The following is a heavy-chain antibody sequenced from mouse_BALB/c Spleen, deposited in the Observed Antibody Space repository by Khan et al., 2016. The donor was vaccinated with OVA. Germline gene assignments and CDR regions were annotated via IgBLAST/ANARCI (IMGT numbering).Heavy chain of an antibody. V-gene: IGHV3-2*02. Sequence: EVQLVESGPGLVKPSQSLSLTCTVTGYSITSGYGWNWIRQFPGNKLEWMGYISYSGSTNYNPSLKSRISITRDTSKHQFFLQLNSVTTEDTATYYCARTARIKYWGQGTTLTFSS. CDR1: GYSITSGYG. CDR2: ISYSGST. J-gene: IGHJ2*01. CDR3: ARTARIKY. D-gene: IGHD1-2*01.